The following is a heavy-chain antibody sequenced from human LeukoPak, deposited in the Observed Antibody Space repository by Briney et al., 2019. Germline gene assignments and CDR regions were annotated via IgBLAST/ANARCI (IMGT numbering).Heavy chain of an antibody. Sequence: ASVKVSCKASGYRFISNYIQWVRQAPGLGPEWIGWMHPGNGNTMYAEKFQGRVTMTRDTSINTAYMDLSSLRSDDTAVYYCAREGSYCVGGDCYSFDFWGQGTLTTVSS. CDR3: AREGSYCVGGDCYSFDF. V-gene: IGHV1-2*02. CDR2: MHPGNGNT. D-gene: IGHD2-21*02. J-gene: IGHJ4*02. CDR1: GYRFISNY.